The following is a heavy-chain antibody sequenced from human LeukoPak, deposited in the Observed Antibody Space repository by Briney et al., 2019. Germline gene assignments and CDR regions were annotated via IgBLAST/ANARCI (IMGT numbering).Heavy chain of an antibody. CDR3: ARALLLTGTTSDF. V-gene: IGHV3-21*01. CDR2: IGSISSYI. Sequence: GGSLRLSCAASGFTLSSYNMNWVRQAPGKGLEWVSSIGSISSYIYYADSMKGRFTISRDNAKNSLYLQMNSLRAEDTAVYYCARALLLTGTTSDFWGQGTLVTVSS. J-gene: IGHJ4*02. D-gene: IGHD1-7*01. CDR1: GFTLSSYN.